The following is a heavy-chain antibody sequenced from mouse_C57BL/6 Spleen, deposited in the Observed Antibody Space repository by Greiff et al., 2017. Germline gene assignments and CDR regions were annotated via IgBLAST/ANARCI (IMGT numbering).Heavy chain of an antibody. CDR2: ISYDGSN. CDR3: AREDYNGSPWFAD. Sequence: EVQLQQSGPGLVKPSQSLSLTCSVTGYSITSGYYWNWIRQFPGNKLEWMGYISYDGSNNYNPSLKNRISITRDTSKNQFFLKLNSVTTEDTATYYCAREDYNGSPWFADWGEGTLVTVSA. V-gene: IGHV3-6*01. CDR1: GYSITSGYY. J-gene: IGHJ3*01. D-gene: IGHD1-1*01.